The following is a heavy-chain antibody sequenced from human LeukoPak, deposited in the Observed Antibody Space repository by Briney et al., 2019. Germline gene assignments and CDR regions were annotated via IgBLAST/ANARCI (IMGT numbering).Heavy chain of an antibody. CDR2: INHSGST. CDR1: GGSISSSSYY. J-gene: IGHJ4*02. Sequence: SETLSLTCTVSGGSISSSSYYWSWIRQPPGKGLEWIGEINHSGSTNYNPSLKSRVTISVDTSKNQFSLKLSSVTAADTAVYYCARGRGWYEPDYWGQGTLVTVSS. D-gene: IGHD6-19*01. CDR3: ARGRGWYEPDY. V-gene: IGHV4-39*07.